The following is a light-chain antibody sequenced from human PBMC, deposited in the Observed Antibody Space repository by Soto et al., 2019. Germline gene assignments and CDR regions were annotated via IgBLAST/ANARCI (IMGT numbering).Light chain of an antibody. Sequence: EIVLTQSPGTLSLSPGEGATLSCRASQSVRNNYLAWYQQKPGQAARLLISGASSRATGVPDRFSGGGSGTDFTLVISRLESEEFAVYYRQRYGSSPPHTFGQGTRLE. CDR2: GAS. V-gene: IGKV3-20*01. J-gene: IGKJ2*01. CDR1: QSVRNNY. CDR3: QRYGSSPPHT.